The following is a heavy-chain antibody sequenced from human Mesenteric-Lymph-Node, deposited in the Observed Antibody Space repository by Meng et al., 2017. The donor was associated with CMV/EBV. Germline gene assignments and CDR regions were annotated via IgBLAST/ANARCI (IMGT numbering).Heavy chain of an antibody. CDR3: AREPQAYSNYNYFDY. CDR1: RYPFIGYY. CDR2: INPNTGDT. V-gene: IGHV1-2*02. D-gene: IGHD4-11*01. Sequence: SRYPFIGYYIHWVRQAPGQGLEWMGWINPNTGDTNYAQNFQGRVTMTRDTSISTAYLELNRLTSDDTGVYYCAREPQAYSNYNYFDYWGQGTLVTVSS. J-gene: IGHJ4*02.